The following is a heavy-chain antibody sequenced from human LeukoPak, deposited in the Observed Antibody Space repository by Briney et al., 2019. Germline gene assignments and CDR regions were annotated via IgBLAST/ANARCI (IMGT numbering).Heavy chain of an antibody. J-gene: IGHJ4*02. V-gene: IGHV3-13*01. CDR1: GFTFSSYD. CDR3: ARATMVRGKLSGFDY. D-gene: IGHD3-10*01. Sequence: GGSLRLSCAASGFTFSSYDMRWVRQATGKGLEWVSAIGTAGDTYYPGSVKGRFTISRENAKNSLYLQMNSLRAGDTAVYYCARATMVRGKLSGFDYWGQGTLVTVSS. CDR2: IGTAGDT.